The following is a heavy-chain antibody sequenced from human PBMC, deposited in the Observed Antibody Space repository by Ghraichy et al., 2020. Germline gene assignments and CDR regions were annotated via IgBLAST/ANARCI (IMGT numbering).Heavy chain of an antibody. CDR1: GFTFTTYS. CDR3: VRGDYYGSGTYSLPDF. CDR2: ISKRGEYL. J-gene: IGHJ4*02. D-gene: IGHD3-10*01. V-gene: IGHV3-21*01. Sequence: ETLSLTCAASGFTFTTYSMFWVRQTPGKALEWVSAISKRGEYLYYADSVQGRFIISRDNARNSLFLQMDSLRPEDTAIYYCVRGDYYGSGTYSLPDFWGQGTLVTVSS.